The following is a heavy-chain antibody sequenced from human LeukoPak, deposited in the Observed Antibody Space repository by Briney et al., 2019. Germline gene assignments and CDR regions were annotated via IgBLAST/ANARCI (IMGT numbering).Heavy chain of an antibody. CDR1: GYSFTSYW. CDR2: IYPGDSDT. CDR3: ARFERYYYGSGSHAHFDY. V-gene: IGHV5-51*01. D-gene: IGHD3-10*01. J-gene: IGHJ4*02. Sequence: GESLKISCKGSGYSFTSYWIGWVRQMPGKGLEWTGIIYPGDSDTRYSPSFQGQVTISADKSISTAYLQWSSLKASDTAMYYCARFERYYYGSGSHAHFDYWGQGTLVTVSS.